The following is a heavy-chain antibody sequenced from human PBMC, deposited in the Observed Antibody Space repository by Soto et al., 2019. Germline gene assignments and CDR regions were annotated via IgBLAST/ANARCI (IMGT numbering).Heavy chain of an antibody. V-gene: IGHV4-39*01. J-gene: IGHJ4*02. D-gene: IGHD3-9*01. CDR3: ARRVILTGYDH. CDR1: GGSISSYY. CDR2: IYYSGST. Sequence: SETLSPTCTDSGGSISSYYWCWVRQPPGKGLEWIGSIYYSGSTYYNPSLKSRVTISVDTSKNQFSLKLSSVTAADTAVYYCARRVILTGYDHWGQGSLVTVSA.